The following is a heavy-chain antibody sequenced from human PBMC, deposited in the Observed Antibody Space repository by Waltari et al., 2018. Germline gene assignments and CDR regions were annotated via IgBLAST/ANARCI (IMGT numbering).Heavy chain of an antibody. CDR3: ARGEKIVVVTTY. J-gene: IGHJ4*02. CDR2: IKQDGSEK. Sequence: ELQLVESGGGLVQPGGSLRLSCAASGFTFSSYGLSWFGQAPGMGGGGVANIKQDGSEKYYVDSVKCRFTISRDNAKNSLYLQMNSLRAEDTAVYYCARGEKIVVVTTYWGQGTLVTVSS. V-gene: IGHV3-7*01. CDR1: GFTFSSYG. D-gene: IGHD3-22*01.